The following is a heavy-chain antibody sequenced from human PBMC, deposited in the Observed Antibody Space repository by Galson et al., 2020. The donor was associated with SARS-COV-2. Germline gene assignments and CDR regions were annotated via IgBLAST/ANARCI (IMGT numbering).Heavy chain of an antibody. CDR1: GDRIDQFW. CDR3: ARLARVLPSGCDS. Sequence: GESLKISCNAAGDRIDQFWLGLLHHRPGKRQEWVGNIFPGDSDTRYSQAFHGQVTISVDKSIKTAFLQWTSLKASDSAVYYCARLARVLPSGCDSWGQGTLVTVSS. V-gene: IGHV5-51*07. CDR2: IFPGDSDT. J-gene: IGHJ5*01.